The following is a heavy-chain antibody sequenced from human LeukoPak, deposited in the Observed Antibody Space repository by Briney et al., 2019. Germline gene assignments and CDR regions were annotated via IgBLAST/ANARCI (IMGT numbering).Heavy chain of an antibody. J-gene: IGHJ4*02. Sequence: GGSLRLSCATSGFTFSSYTMNWVRQAPGKGLEWVSAISGSGGSTYYADSVKGRFTISRDNAKNSLYLQMNSLRAEDTAVYYCAGGGGRLSARNDYWGQGTLVTVSS. D-gene: IGHD6-6*01. CDR2: ISGSGGST. CDR1: GFTFSSYT. CDR3: AGGGGRLSARNDY. V-gene: IGHV3-23*01.